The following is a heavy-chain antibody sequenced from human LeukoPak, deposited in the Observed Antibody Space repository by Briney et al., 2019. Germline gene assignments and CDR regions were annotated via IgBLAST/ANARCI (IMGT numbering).Heavy chain of an antibody. D-gene: IGHD3-9*01. V-gene: IGHV4-59*01. CDR2: IFYSGIT. CDR3: ARASLTGQYRGLRWFDP. CDR1: GGSISSYY. J-gene: IGHJ5*02. Sequence: SETLSLTRTVSGGSISSYYWSWIRQPPGKGLEWGGYIFYSGITNYNPSLKSRVTISVDTSKNQFSLKLSSVTAAATAVYYRARASLTGQYRGLRWFDPWGRGTLVTVSS.